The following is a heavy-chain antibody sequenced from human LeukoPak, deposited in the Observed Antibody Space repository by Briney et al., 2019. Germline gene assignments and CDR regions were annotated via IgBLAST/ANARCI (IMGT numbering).Heavy chain of an antibody. CDR1: GFIFSRFA. V-gene: IGHV3-30*02. Sequence: GRSLRLSCAASGFIFSRFAMHWVRQAPGKGLEWVAYIRYDGSNRHYADSVKGRFTISRDNSKNTLYLQMNSLRVEDTAVYYCAKGGRITMLRGVQRDHYFDYWGQGTLVTVSS. D-gene: IGHD3-10*01. J-gene: IGHJ4*02. CDR3: AKGGRITMLRGVQRDHYFDY. CDR2: IRYDGSNR.